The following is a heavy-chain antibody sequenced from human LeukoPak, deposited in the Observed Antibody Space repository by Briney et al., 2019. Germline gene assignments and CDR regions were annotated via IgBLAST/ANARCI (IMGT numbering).Heavy chain of an antibody. CDR2: IIPIFGTA. Sequence: GASVKVSCKASGGTFSSYAISWVRQAPGQGLGWMGGIIPIFGTANYAQKFQGRVTITADESTSTAYMELSSLRSEDTAVYYCARVSQASHRYCSAGSCYRNSFDYWGQGTLVTVSS. CDR1: GGTFSSYA. V-gene: IGHV1-69*13. J-gene: IGHJ4*02. CDR3: ARVSQASHRYCSAGSCYRNSFDY. D-gene: IGHD2-15*01.